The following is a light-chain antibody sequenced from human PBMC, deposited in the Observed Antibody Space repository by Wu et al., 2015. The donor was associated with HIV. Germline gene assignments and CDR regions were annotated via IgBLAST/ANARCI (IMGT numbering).Light chain of an antibody. Sequence: DIQMTQSPSSLSASIGDRVTISCRASQNINNFLNWYQQKPGKAPKLLISAASNLQSGVPSRFCGSGSGTDFTLIISSLQPEDFAIYHCQQSYSTPAWTFGQGTKVEV. V-gene: IGKV1-39*01. CDR3: QQSYSTPAWT. CDR2: AAS. J-gene: IGKJ1*01. CDR1: QNINNF.